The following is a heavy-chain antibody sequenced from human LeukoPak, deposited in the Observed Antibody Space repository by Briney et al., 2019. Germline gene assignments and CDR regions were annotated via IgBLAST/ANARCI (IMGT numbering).Heavy chain of an antibody. J-gene: IGHJ6*02. CDR2: ISSSSSTI. Sequence: GGSLRLSCAASGFTFSSYEMNWVRQAPGKGLEWVSYISSSSSTIYYADSVKGRFTISRDNAKNSLYLQMNSLRDEDTAVYYCARVLNYYGSGSYYYYYYYGMDVWGQGTTVTVSS. CDR1: GFTFSSYE. CDR3: ARVLNYYGSGSYYYYYYYGMDV. V-gene: IGHV3-48*02. D-gene: IGHD3-10*01.